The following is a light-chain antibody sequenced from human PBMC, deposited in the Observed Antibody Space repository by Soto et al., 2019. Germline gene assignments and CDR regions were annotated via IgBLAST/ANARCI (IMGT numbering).Light chain of an antibody. V-gene: IGKV1-5*01. Sequence: DIQMPQSPYTLSASVGDRVTITCRASQSISDWLAWFQLKPGKAPKLLIYDASSLESGVPSRFSGSGSGTEFTLTISSLQPDDFATYYCQQYNNYSTFGQGTKVDI. CDR1: QSISDW. CDR2: DAS. CDR3: QQYNNYST. J-gene: IGKJ1*01.